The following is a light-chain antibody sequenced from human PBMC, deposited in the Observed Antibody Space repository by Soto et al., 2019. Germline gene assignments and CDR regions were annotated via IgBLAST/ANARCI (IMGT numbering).Light chain of an antibody. CDR1: QSVRYNY. CDR2: AAA. Sequence: EILLTQSPGTLSLSPGETATLSCRASQSVRYNYLAWYQQRPGQPPRLLIHAAASRASGIPDSFSGSVSGTDFTLTIRRLEPEDFAVYFCQQYGTSPVTFGGGTKVEI. CDR3: QQYGTSPVT. J-gene: IGKJ4*01. V-gene: IGKV3-20*01.